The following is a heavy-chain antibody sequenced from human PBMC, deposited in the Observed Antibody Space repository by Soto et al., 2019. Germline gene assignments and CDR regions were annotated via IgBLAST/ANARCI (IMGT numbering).Heavy chain of an antibody. CDR3: AGDPYYYGSAF. D-gene: IGHD3-10*01. J-gene: IGHJ4*02. CDR1: GFRFSDHY. CDR2: ISGGGTTM. V-gene: IGHV3-11*01. Sequence: GGSLRLSCAASGFRFSDHYMTWIRQAPGKGLEWVSKISGGGTTMYYADSVKGRFTVSRDNAKNSLYLQMNSLRAEDTAVYYCAGDPYYYGSAFWGQGALVTVSS.